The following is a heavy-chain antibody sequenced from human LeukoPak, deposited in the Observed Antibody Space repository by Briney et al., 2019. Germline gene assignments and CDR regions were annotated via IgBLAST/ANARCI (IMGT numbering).Heavy chain of an antibody. J-gene: IGHJ6*02. D-gene: IGHD3-10*01. V-gene: IGHV3-11*01. CDR2: ISSSGSTI. Sequence: GGSLRLSCAASGFTFSDYYMSWIRQAPWRGLEGVSDISSSGSTIYYADSVKGRFTISRDNAKKSLYLQMNSLRAEDTAVYYCARGRGYGSGSYYGMDVWGQGTTVTVSS. CDR1: GFTFSDYY. CDR3: ARGRGYGSGSYYGMDV.